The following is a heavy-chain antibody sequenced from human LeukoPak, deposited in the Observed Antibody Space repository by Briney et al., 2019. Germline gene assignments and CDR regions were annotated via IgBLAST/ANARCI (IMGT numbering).Heavy chain of an antibody. J-gene: IGHJ1*01. D-gene: IGHD6-19*01. CDR2: IKQDGSEK. CDR1: GFTFSSYW. Sequence: AGGSLRLSCAASGFTFSSYWMSWVRQAPGKGLEWVANIKQDGSEKYYVDSVKGRFTISRDNSKNTLYLQMNSLRAEDTAVYYCAKEYSSGYSEYFQHWGQGTLVTVSS. V-gene: IGHV3-7*01. CDR3: AKEYSSGYSEYFQH.